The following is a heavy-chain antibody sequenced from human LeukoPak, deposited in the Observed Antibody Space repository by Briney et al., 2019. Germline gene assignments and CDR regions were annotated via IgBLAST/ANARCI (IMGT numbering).Heavy chain of an antibody. J-gene: IGHJ4*02. CDR2: IYSGGST. CDR3: ARVPRHYYGSGSYPH. CDR1: GFXVSSNY. Sequence: GGSLRLSCAASGFXVSSNYISWVRQAPGKGLEWVSVIYSGGSTYYADSVKGRFTISRDNSKNTLYLQMNSLRAEDTAVYYCARVPRHYYGSGSYPHWGQGTLVTVSS. V-gene: IGHV3-66*01. D-gene: IGHD3-10*01.